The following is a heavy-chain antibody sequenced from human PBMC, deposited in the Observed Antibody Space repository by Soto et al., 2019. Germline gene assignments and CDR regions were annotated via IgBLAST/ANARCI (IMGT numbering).Heavy chain of an antibody. CDR2: IHHRGST. V-gene: IGHV4-4*01. CDR1: GVSISSNNW. D-gene: IGHD1-26*01. J-gene: IGHJ4*02. CDR3: ARGSGTYYDGEFVDY. Sequence: ETLSLTCTVSGVSISSNNWWTWVRQPPGKSLEWIGEIHHRGSTNYNPSLKSRVIISLDKSKNQFSLMLSSVTAADTAVYFCARGSGTYYDGEFVDYWGQGTLVTVYS.